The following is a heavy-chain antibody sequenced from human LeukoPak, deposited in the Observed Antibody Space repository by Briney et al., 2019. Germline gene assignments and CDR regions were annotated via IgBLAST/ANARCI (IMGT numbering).Heavy chain of an antibody. CDR1: GFIFSDYG. CDR3: ARDGVTMVRGVKVLDYYYYYMDV. Sequence: GGSLRLSCAASGFIFSDYGMSWVRQAPGKGLEWVSSIGGRGGSTYYADSVKGRFTISRDNAKNSLYLQMNSLRAEDTAVYYCARDGVTMVRGVKVLDYYYYYMDVWGKGTTVTISS. CDR2: IGGRGGST. V-gene: IGHV3-23*01. D-gene: IGHD3-10*01. J-gene: IGHJ6*03.